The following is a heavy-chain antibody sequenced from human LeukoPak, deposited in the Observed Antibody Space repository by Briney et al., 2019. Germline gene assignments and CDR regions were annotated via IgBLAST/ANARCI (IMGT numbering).Heavy chain of an antibody. CDR3: ARGFWSGYYTTLDAFDI. Sequence: GASVKVSCKASGYTFTGYYMHWVRQAPGQGLEWMGWINPNGGGTNYAQKFQGRVTMTRDTSISTAYMELNRLRSDDTAVYYCARGFWSGYYTTLDAFDIWGQGTMVTVSS. CDR1: GYTFTGYY. V-gene: IGHV1-2*02. CDR2: INPNGGGT. J-gene: IGHJ3*02. D-gene: IGHD3-3*01.